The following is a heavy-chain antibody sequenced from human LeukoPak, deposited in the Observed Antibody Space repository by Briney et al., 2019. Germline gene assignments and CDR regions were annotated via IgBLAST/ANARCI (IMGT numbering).Heavy chain of an antibody. CDR3: AKRPMAGSGSSPNRHFDY. Sequence: PGGSLRLSCAASGFTFSTYSMNWVRQAPGKGLEWVSSIRSSSRYRDYADTVKGRFTISRDNSKNTLYLQMNSLRAEDTAVYYCAKRPMAGSGSSPNRHFDYWGQGTLVTVSS. J-gene: IGHJ4*02. CDR1: GFTFSTYS. CDR2: IRSSSRYR. V-gene: IGHV3-21*04. D-gene: IGHD1-26*01.